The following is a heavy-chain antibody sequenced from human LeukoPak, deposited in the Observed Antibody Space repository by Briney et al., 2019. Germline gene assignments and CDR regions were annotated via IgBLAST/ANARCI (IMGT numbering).Heavy chain of an antibody. CDR2: ISDSGNT. CDR3: ARQLSGFEKPYDC. D-gene: IGHD5-12*01. V-gene: IGHV4-59*08. CDR1: GGSISGYY. Sequence: PSEALSLTCTVSGGSISGYYWSWIRQPPGKGLEWTGHISDSGNTKYSPSLKSRVTISVDTSNNQFSLKLSSVTAADTAVYYCARQLSGFEKPYDCWGQGNPGHRLL. J-gene: IGHJ4*02.